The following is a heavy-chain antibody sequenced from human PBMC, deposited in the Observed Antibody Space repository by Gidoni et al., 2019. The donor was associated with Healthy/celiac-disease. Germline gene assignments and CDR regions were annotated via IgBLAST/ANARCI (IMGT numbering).Heavy chain of an antibody. J-gene: IGHJ2*01. CDR3: AKDLDLGAAAERYFDL. Sequence: EVQLVESGGGLVQPGGSLSLSCAASGFTFSSYAMSWVRQAPGKGLEWVSAISGSGGSTYYADSVKGRFTISRDNSKNTLYLQMNSLRAEDTAVYYCAKDLDLGAAAERYFDLWGRGTLVTVSS. D-gene: IGHD6-13*01. V-gene: IGHV3-23*04. CDR1: GFTFSSYA. CDR2: ISGSGGST.